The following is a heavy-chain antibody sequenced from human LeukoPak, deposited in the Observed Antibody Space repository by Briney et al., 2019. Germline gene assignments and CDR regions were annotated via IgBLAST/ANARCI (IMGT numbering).Heavy chain of an antibody. CDR2: ISAYNGNT. Sequence: GESLKISCKGSGYSFTSYGIGWVRQAPGQGLEWMGWISAYNGNTNYAQKLQGRVTMTTDTSTSTAYMELRSLRSDDTAVYYCARAFDFWSGYLTWGQGTLVTVSS. V-gene: IGHV1-18*01. CDR3: ARAFDFWSGYLT. CDR1: GYSFTSYG. J-gene: IGHJ5*02. D-gene: IGHD3-3*01.